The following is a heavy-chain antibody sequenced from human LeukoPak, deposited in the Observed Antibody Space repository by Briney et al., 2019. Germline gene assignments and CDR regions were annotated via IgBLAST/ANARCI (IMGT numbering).Heavy chain of an antibody. V-gene: IGHV3-69-1*01. Sequence: GGSLRLPCEASGFTSFDFPMNWVRKAPGKGLEWVSHIRTDGTISYADSVKGRFTISRDNAKNSLYLQMNSLRDEDTAVYYCARAVAGTGRDYWGQGTLVTVSS. CDR2: IRTDGTI. CDR1: GFTSFDFP. J-gene: IGHJ4*02. CDR3: ARAVAGTGRDY. D-gene: IGHD6-19*01.